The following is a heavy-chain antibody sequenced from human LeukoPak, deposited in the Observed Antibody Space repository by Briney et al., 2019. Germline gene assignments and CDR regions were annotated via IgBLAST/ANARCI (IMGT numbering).Heavy chain of an antibody. CDR3: AKDAVAYCGGDCSPFDY. D-gene: IGHD2-21*02. Sequence: GGSLRLSCAASGFTFSSYEMHWVRQAPGKGLEWVAFIRYDGSNKYYADSVKGRFTISRDNSKNTLYLQMNSLRAEDTAVYYCAKDAVAYCGGDCSPFDYWGQGTLVTVSS. V-gene: IGHV3-30*02. CDR1: GFTFSSYE. J-gene: IGHJ4*02. CDR2: IRYDGSNK.